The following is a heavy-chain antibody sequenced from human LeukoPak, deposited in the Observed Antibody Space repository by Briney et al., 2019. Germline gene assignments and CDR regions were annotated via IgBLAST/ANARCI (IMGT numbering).Heavy chain of an antibody. CDR3: AKGTCTAKSCYGNAFDM. J-gene: IGHJ3*02. CDR2: ISGGGPRT. D-gene: IGHD2-15*01. CDR1: GFTFNSYA. Sequence: GGSLRLSCAASGFTFNSYAMNWIRQAPGKGLEWVSTISGGGPRTYYADSVKGRFTTSRDNANNTVYLLMSSLRAEDTAVYYCAKGTCTAKSCYGNAFDMWGQGTKVTVSS. V-gene: IGHV3-23*01.